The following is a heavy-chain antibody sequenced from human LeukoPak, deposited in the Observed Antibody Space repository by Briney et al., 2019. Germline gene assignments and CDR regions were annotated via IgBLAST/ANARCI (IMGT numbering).Heavy chain of an antibody. V-gene: IGHV1-24*01. CDR1: GYTLTELS. CDR2: FDPEDGET. CDR3: AGGGTHSASLPLDY. D-gene: IGHD2-15*01. J-gene: IGHJ4*02. Sequence: ASVKVSCKVSGYTLTELSMHWVRQAPGKGLEWMGGFDPEDGETIYAQKFQGRVTMTEDTSTDTAYMELSSMRSEDTAVYYCAGGGTHSASLPLDYWGQGTLVTVSS.